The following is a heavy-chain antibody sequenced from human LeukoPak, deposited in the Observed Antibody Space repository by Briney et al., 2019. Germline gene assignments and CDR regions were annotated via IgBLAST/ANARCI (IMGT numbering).Heavy chain of an antibody. J-gene: IGHJ5*02. CDR1: GGTFSSYA. CDR3: ARDHGSSSSDWFDP. Sequence: SVKVSCKASGGTFSSYAISWVRQAPGQGLEWMGGIIPIFGTANYAQKFQGRVMITTDESTSTAYMELSSLRSEDTAVYYCARDHGSSSSDWFDPWGQGTLVTVSS. V-gene: IGHV1-69*05. D-gene: IGHD6-6*01. CDR2: IIPIFGTA.